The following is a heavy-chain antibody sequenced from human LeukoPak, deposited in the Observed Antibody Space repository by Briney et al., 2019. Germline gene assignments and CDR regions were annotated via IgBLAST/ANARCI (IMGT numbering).Heavy chain of an antibody. CDR3: AKGGSGSHNWFDP. D-gene: IGHD6-13*01. CDR1: GFTFSSYG. J-gene: IGHJ5*02. CDR2: IRYDGSNK. Sequence: GGSLRLSCAASGFTFSSYGMHWVRQAPGKGLEWVAFIRYDGSNKYYADSVKGRFTISRDNSKNTLYLQMNSLRAEDTAVYYCAKGGSGSHNWFDPWGQGTRVTVSS. V-gene: IGHV3-30*02.